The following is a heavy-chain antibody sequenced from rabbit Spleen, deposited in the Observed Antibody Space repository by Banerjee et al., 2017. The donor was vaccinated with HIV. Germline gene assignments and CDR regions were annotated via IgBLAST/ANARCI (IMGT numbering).Heavy chain of an antibody. Sequence: QEQLVESGGGLVQPGGSLKLSCKASGFDFSNKAVMCWVRQAPGKGLEWIACINAITGKAVYATWAKGRFTFSKTSSTTVTLQMTSLTAADTATYFCARGSSSVSYNSALWGQGTLVTVS. J-gene: IGHJ3*01. CDR3: ARGSSSVSYNSAL. D-gene: IGHD1-1*01. V-gene: IGHV1S45*01. CDR1: GFDFSNKAV. CDR2: INAITGKA.